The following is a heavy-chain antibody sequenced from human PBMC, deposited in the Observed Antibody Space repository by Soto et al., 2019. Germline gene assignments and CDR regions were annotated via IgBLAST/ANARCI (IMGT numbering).Heavy chain of an antibody. CDR1: GYTFTSYA. CDR3: ARRGSGPEYQENYYGMDV. J-gene: IGHJ6*02. CDR2: INAGNGNT. V-gene: IGHV1-3*01. D-gene: IGHD2-2*01. Sequence: GASVKVSCKASGYTFTSYAMHWVRQAPGQRLEWMGWINAGNGNTKYSQKFQGRVTITRDTSASTAYMELSSLRSDDTAVYYCARRGSGPEYQENYYGMDVWGQGTTVTVSS.